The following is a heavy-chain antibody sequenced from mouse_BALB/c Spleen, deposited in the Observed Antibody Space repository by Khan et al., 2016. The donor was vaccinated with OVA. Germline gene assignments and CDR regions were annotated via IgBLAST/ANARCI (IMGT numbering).Heavy chain of an antibody. CDR1: GFTIKDTY. Sequence: VQLVQSGAELVKPGASVKLSCTASGFTIKDTYMNWVKQSPEQGLEWIGRIDPSNGNSKYDPKFQGKVTITLDTSSNTAYLQLNSLTSEDTSVFYCARPMITGRIVYWGQGTLVTVSA. V-gene: IGHV14-3*02. CDR3: ARPMITGRIVY. J-gene: IGHJ3*01. CDR2: IDPSNGNS. D-gene: IGHD2-4*01.